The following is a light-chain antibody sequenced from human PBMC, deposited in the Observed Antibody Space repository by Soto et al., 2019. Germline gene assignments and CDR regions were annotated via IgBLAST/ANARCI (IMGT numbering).Light chain of an antibody. CDR3: LQKYFYPFT. CDR2: AAS. CDR1: QGIRND. Sequence: IQMTQSPSSLSASLGDRVTITCRASQGIRNDLDWFQQKPGKAPKLLIYAASNLQSGVPARFSGSGSGTDFTLTISSLQPEDFATYYCLQKYFYPFTFGPGTKVDIK. J-gene: IGKJ3*01. V-gene: IGKV1-6*01.